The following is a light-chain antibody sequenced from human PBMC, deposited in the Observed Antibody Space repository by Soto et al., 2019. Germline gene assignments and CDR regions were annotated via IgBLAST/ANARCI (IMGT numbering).Light chain of an antibody. CDR3: FSKISGFVYG. J-gene: IGLJ1*01. Sequence: QSALAQPASVSGSFGQSITISCSGPNTDLGVYGYVSWYQHQPGKAPKLLIYDVNNRPSGISDRSSGSKSGDTASLTISGLQAEDEADYFCFSKISGFVYGFGTGTKLTVL. CDR1: NTDLGVYGY. V-gene: IGLV2-14*01. CDR2: DVN.